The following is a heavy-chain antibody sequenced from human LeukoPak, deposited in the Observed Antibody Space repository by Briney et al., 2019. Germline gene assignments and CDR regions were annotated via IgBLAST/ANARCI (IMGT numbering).Heavy chain of an antibody. Sequence: GEFLKISCKGSGYSFTSYWIGWVRQMPGKGLEWMGIIYPGDSDTRYSPSFQGQVTISDDKSTSTAYLQWSRLKASDTAMYYCARQKYSSSWYVWFDPWGQGTLVTVSS. J-gene: IGHJ5*02. V-gene: IGHV5-51*01. D-gene: IGHD6-13*01. CDR3: ARQKYSSSWYVWFDP. CDR2: IYPGDSDT. CDR1: GYSFTSYW.